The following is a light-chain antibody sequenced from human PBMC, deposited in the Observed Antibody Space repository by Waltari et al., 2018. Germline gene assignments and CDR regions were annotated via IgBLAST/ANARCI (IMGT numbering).Light chain of an antibody. CDR2: NVV. V-gene: IGLV2-14*03. Sequence: QSALTQPASVSGSPGQSITLSCTGTSSDIGASHYISWYQQHPGKAPKLLIYNVVNRPFGVSNRFSGSKSGNTASLAISGLQPEDEANYYCASYVTTTTLVVFGGGTTLTVL. CDR1: SSDIGASHY. CDR3: ASYVTTTTLVV. J-gene: IGLJ3*02.